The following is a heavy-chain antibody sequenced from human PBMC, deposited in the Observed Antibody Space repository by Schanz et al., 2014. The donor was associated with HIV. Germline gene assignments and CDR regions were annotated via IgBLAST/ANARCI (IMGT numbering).Heavy chain of an antibody. D-gene: IGHD2-2*01. Sequence: QVQLVQSGAEVKKPGSSVKVSCKASGGSFSSYAINWVRQAPGQGLEWMGGIIPIFGTANYAQKFQGRVTITAEESPSTAYMELRSLRSEDTALYYCARDISLASSTPTLAFDTWGQGPTVTVSS. J-gene: IGHJ3*02. V-gene: IGHV1-69*01. CDR1: GGSFSSYA. CDR2: IIPIFGTA. CDR3: ARDISLASSTPTLAFDT.